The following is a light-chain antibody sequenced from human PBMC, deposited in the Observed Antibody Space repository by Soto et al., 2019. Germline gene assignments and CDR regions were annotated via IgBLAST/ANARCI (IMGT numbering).Light chain of an antibody. CDR1: SRDVGGYNY. Sequence: QSVLTQPPSASGSPGQSVTISCPGTSRDVGGYNYVSWYQQHPGKAPNLMIYEVSKRPSGVPDRFSGSKSGNSASLTVSGLQAEDEADYYCSSYAGSNNLVFGTGTKVT. J-gene: IGLJ1*01. CDR3: SSYAGSNNLV. V-gene: IGLV2-8*01. CDR2: EVS.